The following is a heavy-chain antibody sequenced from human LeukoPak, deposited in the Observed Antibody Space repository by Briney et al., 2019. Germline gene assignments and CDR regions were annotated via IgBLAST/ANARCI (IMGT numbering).Heavy chain of an antibody. J-gene: IGHJ4*02. CDR2: ISGSGGSI. CDR1: GFTFSSYA. CDR3: AKGAHCSGGSCYALED. Sequence: GGSLRLSCAASGFTFSSYAMSWVRQAPGKGLEWVSGISGSGGSIYYADSVKGRFTISRDNSKNTLYLQVDSLRAEDTAGYYCAKGAHCSGGSCYALEDWGQGTLVTVSS. V-gene: IGHV3-23*01. D-gene: IGHD2-15*01.